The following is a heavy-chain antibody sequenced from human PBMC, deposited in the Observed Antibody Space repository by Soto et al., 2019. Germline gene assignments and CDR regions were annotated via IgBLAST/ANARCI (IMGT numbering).Heavy chain of an antibody. Sequence: AASVKVSCKASGYTFTSYGISWVRQAPGQGLEWMGWISAYNGNTNYAQKLQGRVTMTTDTSTSTAYMELRSLRSDDTAVYYCARAVMDYYDSSGYWGIWFDPWGQGTLVTVSS. J-gene: IGHJ5*02. CDR1: GYTFTSYG. CDR3: ARAVMDYYDSSGYWGIWFDP. CDR2: ISAYNGNT. D-gene: IGHD3-22*01. V-gene: IGHV1-18*04.